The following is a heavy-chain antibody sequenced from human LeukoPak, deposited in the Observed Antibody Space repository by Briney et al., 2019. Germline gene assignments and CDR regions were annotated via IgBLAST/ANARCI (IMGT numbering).Heavy chain of an antibody. CDR2: ISAYNGNT. CDR3: ARGEAAAGTGYGY. Sequence: GASVKVSCKASGYSFSTYGITWVRQAPGQGLEWVGWISAYNGNTNYAQKLQGRVTMTTDTSTNTAYMELRSLRSDDTAVYYCARGEAAAGTGYGYWGQGTLVTVSS. J-gene: IGHJ4*02. CDR1: GYSFSTYG. D-gene: IGHD6-13*01. V-gene: IGHV1-18*01.